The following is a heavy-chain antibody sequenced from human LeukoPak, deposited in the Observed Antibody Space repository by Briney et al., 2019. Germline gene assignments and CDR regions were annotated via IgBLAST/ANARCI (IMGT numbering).Heavy chain of an antibody. CDR1: GDSINSLDL. CDR2: MYLSGTT. V-gene: IGHV4-4*02. Sequence: SGTLSLTCTASGDSINSLDLWSWVRQPPGKGLEWIGEMYLSGTTHSNPSVKSRVTISIDKSKNQFFLNLSSVTAADTAVYYCAKDLGDYADYWGQGTLVTVSS. D-gene: IGHD4-17*01. J-gene: IGHJ4*02. CDR3: AKDLGDYADY.